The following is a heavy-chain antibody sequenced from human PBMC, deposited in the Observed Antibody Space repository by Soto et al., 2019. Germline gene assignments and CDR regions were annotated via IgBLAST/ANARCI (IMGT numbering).Heavy chain of an antibody. CDR1: GFTFSDCY. V-gene: IGHV3-11*01. CDR3: ARDQLISGAWQFYYGMDV. Sequence: GGSLRLSCAASGFTFSDCYMSWIRQAPGKGLEWVSYISSSGSTKYYADSVRGRFTISRDNAKKPLYLEMNSLRAEDTAVYYCARDQLISGAWQFYYGMDVWGQGTTVTVSS. CDR2: ISSSGSTK. J-gene: IGHJ6*02. D-gene: IGHD3-10*01.